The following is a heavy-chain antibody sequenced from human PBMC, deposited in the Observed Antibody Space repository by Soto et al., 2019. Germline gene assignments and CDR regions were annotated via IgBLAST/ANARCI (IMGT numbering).Heavy chain of an antibody. D-gene: IGHD1-1*01. CDR2: IIPIFGTA. Sequence: SVKVSCKASGGTFSSYAISWVRQAPGQGLEWMGEIIPIFGTANYAQKFQGRVTITADESTSTAYMELSSLRSEDTAVYYCARGRAEKQLERLNMNVGGQGTTVTVSS. CDR3: ARGRAEKQLERLNMNV. CDR1: GGTFSSYA. V-gene: IGHV1-69*13. J-gene: IGHJ6*02.